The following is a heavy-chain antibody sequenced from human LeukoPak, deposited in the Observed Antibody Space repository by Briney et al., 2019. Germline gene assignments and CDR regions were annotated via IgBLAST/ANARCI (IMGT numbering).Heavy chain of an antibody. J-gene: IGHJ3*02. D-gene: IGHD3-9*01. CDR2: IYYSGST. V-gene: IGHV4-59*08. CDR3: ARHLNYYDILTGYPFDAFDI. CDR1: GGSISSYY. Sequence: PSETLSLTCTVSGGSISSYYWSWIRQPPGKGLEWIGYIYYSGSTNYNTSLKSRVTISVDTSKNQFSLKLSSVTAADTAVYYCARHLNYYDILTGYPFDAFDIWGQGTMVTVSS.